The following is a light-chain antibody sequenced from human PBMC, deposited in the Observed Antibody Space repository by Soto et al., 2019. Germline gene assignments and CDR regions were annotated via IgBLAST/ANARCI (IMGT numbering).Light chain of an antibody. V-gene: IGKV1-5*03. J-gene: IGKJ1*01. CDR3: QHSHSYPVT. CDR2: GAS. Sequence: DIQMTQSPSALSASVGDRVTITCRTSQNINSWLAWYQQKPGKAPNLLISGASSLESGVPSRFSGSGSGTEFTLTISSLQPDDFATYYCQHSHSYPVTFDQGTKVEIK. CDR1: QNINSW.